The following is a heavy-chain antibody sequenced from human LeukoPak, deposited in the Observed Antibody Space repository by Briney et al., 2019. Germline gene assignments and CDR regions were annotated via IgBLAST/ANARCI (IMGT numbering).Heavy chain of an antibody. D-gene: IGHD3-10*01. J-gene: IGHJ3*02. Sequence: GGSLRLSCTASGFSFSGYALHWVRQAPGKGLEWVTLISYDGINKNYADSVKGRFTISRDNSKNTLYLQMNSLRDEDTAVYYCARGRTGHAFDIWGQGTMVTVSS. CDR3: ARGRTGHAFDI. V-gene: IGHV3-30-3*01. CDR1: GFSFSGYA. CDR2: ISYDGINK.